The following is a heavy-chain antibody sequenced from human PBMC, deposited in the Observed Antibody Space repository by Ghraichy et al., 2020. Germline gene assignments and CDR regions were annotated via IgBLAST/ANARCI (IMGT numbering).Heavy chain of an antibody. CDR2: VYWNDDK. V-gene: IGHV2-5*01. D-gene: IGHD3-9*01. J-gene: IGHJ5*02. CDR3: ARRLDIPQHIYFDP. Sequence: SGPTLVKPTETLTLTCSFSGFSLNTGGVGVGWIRQSPGKALEWLAFVYWNDDKRYSPSLKSRLTITKDTSKNQVVLKMTNMDPVDTATYYCARRLDIPQHIYFDPWGQGTLVTVSS. CDR1: GFSLNTGGVG.